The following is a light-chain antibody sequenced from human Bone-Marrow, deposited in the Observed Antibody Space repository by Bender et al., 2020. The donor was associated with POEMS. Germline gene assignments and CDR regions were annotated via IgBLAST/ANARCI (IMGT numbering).Light chain of an antibody. Sequence: QSALTQPASVSGSPGQSITISCTGTSSAIGGDDYVSWYQQHPGKAPKLIIYEVSKRPSGVPDRFSGSKSGNTASLTVSGLQAEDEADYFCSSYSANNNGYVFATGTKVTVL. CDR1: SSAIGGDDY. J-gene: IGLJ1*01. CDR2: EVS. CDR3: SSYSANNNGYV. V-gene: IGLV2-8*01.